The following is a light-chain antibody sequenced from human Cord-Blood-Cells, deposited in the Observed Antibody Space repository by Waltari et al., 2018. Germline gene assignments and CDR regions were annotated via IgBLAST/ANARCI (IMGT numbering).Light chain of an antibody. CDR2: DAS. Sequence: EIVLTQSPATLSLSPEERATLSCRASQSVSSYLAWYQQKPGQAPRLLIYDASNRATGIPARFSGSGSGTDFTLTISSLEPEDFAVYYCQQRSNWPTFGGVTKVEIK. CDR3: QQRSNWPT. J-gene: IGKJ4*01. CDR1: QSVSSY. V-gene: IGKV3-11*01.